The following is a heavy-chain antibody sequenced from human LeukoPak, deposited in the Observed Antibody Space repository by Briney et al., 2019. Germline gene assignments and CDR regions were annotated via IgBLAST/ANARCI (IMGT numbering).Heavy chain of an antibody. Sequence: PSETLSLPCTVSGGSISSYYWSWIRQPPGKGLEWIGYNYYTGSTNYNPSLKSRVTISVDTSKNQFSLKLSSVTAADTAVYYCARDSISANGFDYWGQGTLVTVSS. CDR2: NYYTGST. V-gene: IGHV4-59*01. J-gene: IGHJ4*02. CDR3: ARDSISANGFDY. D-gene: IGHD4/OR15-4a*01. CDR1: GGSISSYY.